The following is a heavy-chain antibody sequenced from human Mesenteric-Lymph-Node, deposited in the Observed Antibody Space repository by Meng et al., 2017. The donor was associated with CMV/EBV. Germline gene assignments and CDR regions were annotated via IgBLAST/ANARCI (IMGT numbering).Heavy chain of an antibody. V-gene: IGHV4-34*01. CDR1: GGSLSGNY. CDR3: ARQQRWLKSEGGFNY. Sequence: QWQRRKLGEGLLKPSATLSLPCAVYGGSLSGNYWGWIRQPPGEGLEEIVENNHHGSTNNNPSLMSRVTISVDTSNNQFSLKLSSVTAADKAVFYCARQQRWLKSEGGFNYWGQGTLVTVSS. CDR2: NNHHGST. D-gene: IGHD4-23*01. J-gene: IGHJ4*02.